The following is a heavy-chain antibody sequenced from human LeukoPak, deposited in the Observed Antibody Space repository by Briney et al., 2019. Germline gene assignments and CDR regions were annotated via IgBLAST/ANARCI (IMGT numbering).Heavy chain of an antibody. Sequence: PSQTLSLTCSVSGVSINDYYGTWICHTAGQGLEWIGQIYPSESPKYNPSLESRVTMSVDTSKKQFSVQLTFVTVADTGVYYCARRASSTGWSFDSWGQGTQVTVSS. J-gene: IGHJ4*02. CDR3: ARRASSTGWSFDS. D-gene: IGHD6-19*01. CDR2: IYPSESP. V-gene: IGHV4-4*07. CDR1: GVSINDYY.